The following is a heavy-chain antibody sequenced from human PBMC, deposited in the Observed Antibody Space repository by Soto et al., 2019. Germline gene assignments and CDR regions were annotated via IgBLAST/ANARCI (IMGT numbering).Heavy chain of an antibody. D-gene: IGHD1-7*01. Sequence: SETLSLTCTVSGGSISSYYWSWIRQPPGKGLEWIGYIYYSGSTNYNPSLKSRVTISVDTSKNQFSLKLSSVTAADTAVYYCAREDNWNYNWFDPWGQGTLVTVSS. J-gene: IGHJ5*02. CDR3: AREDNWNYNWFDP. V-gene: IGHV4-59*01. CDR1: GGSISSYY. CDR2: IYYSGST.